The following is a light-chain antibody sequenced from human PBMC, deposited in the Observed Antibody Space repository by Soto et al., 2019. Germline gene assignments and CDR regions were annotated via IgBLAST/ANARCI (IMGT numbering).Light chain of an antibody. CDR3: ASWDDSLSAVV. Sequence: QSAVTQPPSASGAPGQRVTISCSGSNSNIGSNYVYWYQQLPGTAPRLLIFRNTQRPSGVPDRFSGSKSGTSASLAISGLRSEDVAEYYCASWDDSLSAVVFGGGTKLTVL. J-gene: IGLJ2*01. V-gene: IGLV1-47*01. CDR2: RNT. CDR1: NSNIGSNY.